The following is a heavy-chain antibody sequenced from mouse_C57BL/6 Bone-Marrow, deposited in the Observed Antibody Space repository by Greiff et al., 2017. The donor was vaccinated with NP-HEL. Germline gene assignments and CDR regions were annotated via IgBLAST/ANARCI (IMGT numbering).Heavy chain of an antibody. CDR2: INPNNGGT. D-gene: IGHD1-1*01. V-gene: IGHV1-26*01. CDR1: GYTFTDYY. Sequence: DVQLQQSGPELVKPGASVKISCKASGYTFTDYYMNWVKQSHGKSLEWIGDINPNNGGTSYNQKFKGKATLTVDKSSSTAYMELRSLTSEDSAVYYCARALYGSSYDWYFDVWGTGTTVTVSS. J-gene: IGHJ1*03. CDR3: ARALYGSSYDWYFDV.